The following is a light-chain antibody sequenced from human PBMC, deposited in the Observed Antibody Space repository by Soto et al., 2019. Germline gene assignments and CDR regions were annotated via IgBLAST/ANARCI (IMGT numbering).Light chain of an antibody. J-gene: IGKJ1*01. CDR3: QQYGRTPRT. CDR2: DAS. CDR1: QSVSGTS. Sequence: EIVLTQSPGTLSLSPGQRVTLSCRASQSVSGTSLAWYQQKSGRAPRLLIYDASSRATGIPDRFSGSGSGTDFTLTISRLEPEDFAVYYCQQYGRTPRTFGQGTTVEIK. V-gene: IGKV3-20*01.